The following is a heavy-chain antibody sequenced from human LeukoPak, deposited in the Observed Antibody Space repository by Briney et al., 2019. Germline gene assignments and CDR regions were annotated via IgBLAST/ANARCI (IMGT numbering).Heavy chain of an antibody. V-gene: IGHV4-4*02. Sequence: ASGTLSLTCAVSGGSISSSNWWSWVRQPPGKGLEWIGEIYHSGSTNYNPSLKSRVTISVDKSKNQFSLKLSSVTAADTAVYYCARELGSVTTVTTEYWGQGTLVTVSS. D-gene: IGHD4-17*01. CDR3: ARELGSVTTVTTEY. CDR1: GGSISSSNW. J-gene: IGHJ4*02. CDR2: IYHSGST.